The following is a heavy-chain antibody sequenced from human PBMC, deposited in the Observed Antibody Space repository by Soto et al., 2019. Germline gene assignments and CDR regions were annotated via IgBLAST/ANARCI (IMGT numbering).Heavy chain of an antibody. Sequence: QVQLVQSGAEVKKPGSSVTVSCKASGGTFGNSAISWVRQAPGQGLEWMGGIIPMFPTPDYAQKFQGRVTLTAHESTSTAYMELTSLRSEDTAVYYCARDKDRQQLGGNYYYGIDVWGQGTTVTVSS. CDR2: IIPMFPTP. J-gene: IGHJ6*02. D-gene: IGHD3-3*02. CDR3: ARDKDRQQLGGNYYYGIDV. CDR1: GGTFGNSA. V-gene: IGHV1-69*12.